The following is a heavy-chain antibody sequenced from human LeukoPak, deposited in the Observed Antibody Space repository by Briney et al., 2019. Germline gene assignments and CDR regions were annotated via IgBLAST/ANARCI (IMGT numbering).Heavy chain of an antibody. V-gene: IGHV1-8*01. Sequence: ASVKDSCKASGYTFTSYVINWVRPATGPGREWLGWMNPNSGNTGYAQKSQGRFTMTRKTPMSTAYMERSSLRSEDTAVYYCARGHTAMDAFDIWGEGTMVTVSS. D-gene: IGHD5-18*01. J-gene: IGHJ3*02. CDR3: ARGHTAMDAFDI. CDR2: MNPNSGNT. CDR1: GYTFTSYV.